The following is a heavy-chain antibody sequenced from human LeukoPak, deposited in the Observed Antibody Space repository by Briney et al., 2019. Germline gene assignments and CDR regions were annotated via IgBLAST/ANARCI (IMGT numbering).Heavy chain of an antibody. CDR1: GGPTNDYY. D-gene: IGHD3-16*01. V-gene: IGHV4-59*01. CDR2: IYYSGST. J-gene: IGHJ4*02. Sequence: SETLSLTCSVSGGPTNDYYWSRIRQPPGKQLEWIGYIYYSGSTTYSPSLKSRLTISVDTSKNEFSLKLSSVTAADTAVYYCARYGLIRGFEYWGQGTLVTVSS. CDR3: ARYGLIRGFEY.